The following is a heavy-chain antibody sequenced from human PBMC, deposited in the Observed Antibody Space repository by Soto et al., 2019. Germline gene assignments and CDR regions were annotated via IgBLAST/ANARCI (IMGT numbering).Heavy chain of an antibody. J-gene: IGHJ6*02. CDR2: ISSSGRTT. V-gene: IGHV3-48*03. Sequence: EVQLVESGGGLVQPGGSLRLSCAASGFTFSSYEMNWVRQAPGKGLEWVSYISSSGRTTYYADPVKGRFTISRDNAKNSLSLQMNSLRADDTAVYYCARDRDELVGIFPYYYGMDVWGQGTTVTVSS. CDR1: GFTFSSYE. D-gene: IGHD2-21*01. CDR3: ARDRDELVGIFPYYYGMDV.